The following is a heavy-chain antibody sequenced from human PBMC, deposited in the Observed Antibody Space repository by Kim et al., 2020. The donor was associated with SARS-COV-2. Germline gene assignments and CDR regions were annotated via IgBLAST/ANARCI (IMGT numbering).Heavy chain of an antibody. D-gene: IGHD1-26*01. CDR1: GGSISSSSYC. CDR3: AKSYSGSSLSWFDP. J-gene: IGHJ5*02. CDR2: IYYSGST. Sequence: SETLSLTCTVSGGSISSSSYCWGWIRQPPGKGLEWIGSIYYSGSTYYNPSLKSRVTISVDTSKNQFSLKLSSVTAADKAVYFCAKSYSGSSLSWFDPWGQGTLVTVSS. V-gene: IGHV4-39*01.